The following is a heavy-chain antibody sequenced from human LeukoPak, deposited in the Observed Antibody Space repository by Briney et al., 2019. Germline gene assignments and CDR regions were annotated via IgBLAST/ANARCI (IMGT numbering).Heavy chain of an antibody. CDR2: ISTRRDT. D-gene: IGHD2-15*01. J-gene: IGHJ4*02. CDR1: GGSIRSSSYY. CDR3: ARQGRREPPSGGDC. Sequence: PDPLCLTCTVSGGSIRSSSYYWGWISQPQGKRLERIGSISTRRDTNYNPSLKSRVTMTVDTSKNQFSLRLSSVTAADTAVYFCARQGRREPPSGGDCWGQGTLVTVSS. V-gene: IGHV4-39*01.